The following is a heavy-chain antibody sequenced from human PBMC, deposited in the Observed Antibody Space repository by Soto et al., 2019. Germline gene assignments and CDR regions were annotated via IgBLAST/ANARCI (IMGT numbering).Heavy chain of an antibody. CDR2: IFSTGIT. CDR1: GGSISGYF. Sequence: PSETLSLTCSVSGGSISGYFWSWIRQPPGKGLEWIGCIFSTGITYYSPSLSSRLIISVDPSKNQFSLKLTSVTAADMAMYYCARPKTIGAAAGKGWFDPWGQGTLVTVSS. J-gene: IGHJ5*02. V-gene: IGHV4-4*08. D-gene: IGHD6-13*01. CDR3: ARPKTIGAAAGKGWFDP.